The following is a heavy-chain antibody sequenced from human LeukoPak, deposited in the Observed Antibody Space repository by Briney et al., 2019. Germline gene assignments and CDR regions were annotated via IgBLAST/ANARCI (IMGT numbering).Heavy chain of an antibody. V-gene: IGHV3-7*01. CDR3: VRTRRGRITMVRGVPHYLDY. CDR1: GFTFSSYW. J-gene: IGHJ4*02. CDR2: INEDGSEK. D-gene: IGHD3-10*01. Sequence: PGGSLRLSCAASGFTFSSYWMSWVRQAPGKGLEWVANINEDGSEKDNVDSVKGRFTISRDNAKNSLYLQMNSLRAEDTAVYYCVRTRRGRITMVRGVPHYLDYWGQGTLVTVSS.